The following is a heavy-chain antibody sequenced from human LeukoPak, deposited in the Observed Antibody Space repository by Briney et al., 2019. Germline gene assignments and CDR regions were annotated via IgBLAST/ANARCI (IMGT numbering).Heavy chain of an antibody. CDR3: ARKGIQLWLPIDY. V-gene: IGHV4-39*01. J-gene: IGHJ4*02. CDR1: GGSISSSSYY. D-gene: IGHD5-18*01. CDR2: IYYSGST. Sequence: SETLSLTCTLSGGSISSSSYYWGWIRQPPGKGLEWIGSIYYSGSTYYNPSLKSRVTISVDTSKNQFSLKLSSVTAADTAVYYCARKGIQLWLPIDYWGQGTLVTVSS.